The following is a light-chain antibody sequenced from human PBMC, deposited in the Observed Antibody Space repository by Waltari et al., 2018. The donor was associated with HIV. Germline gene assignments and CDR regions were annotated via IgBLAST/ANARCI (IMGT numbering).Light chain of an antibody. CDR1: QNINFY. CDR2: TAS. CDR3: QQSHSPPWT. Sequence: IQMTQSPSSPYPSVGDRVPITCRSSQNINFYLSWYQQKPGRAPNLLIHTASSLQTGVPSRFSGSGSGTDFTLTISSLQLEDYATYYCQQSHSPPWTFGQGTKVDIK. V-gene: IGKV1-39*01. J-gene: IGKJ1*01.